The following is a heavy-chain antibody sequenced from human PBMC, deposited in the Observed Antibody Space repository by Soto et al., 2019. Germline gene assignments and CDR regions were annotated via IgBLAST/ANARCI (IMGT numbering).Heavy chain of an antibody. CDR1: VDSITSGGYY. V-gene: IGHV4-31*03. J-gene: IGHJ4*02. D-gene: IGHD2-15*01. CDR2: IYGSGGSGST. Sequence: TLSLTCTFTVDSITSGGYYCSWMRQHPWKGLEWLGYIYGSGGSGSTLYNPSLKSRITLSVDTSKTQFSLNLSSVTVADSAVYCFARKHAGYFSGIEYWGQGTLVSVSS. CDR3: ARKHAGYFSGIEY.